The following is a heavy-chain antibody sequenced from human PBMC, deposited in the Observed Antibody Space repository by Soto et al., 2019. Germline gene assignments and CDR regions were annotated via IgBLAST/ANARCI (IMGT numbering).Heavy chain of an antibody. CDR3: ARDPKTSGGQHWAFNYFDS. CDR1: GFSFSISP. D-gene: IGHD7-27*01. Sequence: GGSLRLSCAASGFSFSISPMHWVRQAPGKGPEWVALISYDGTNKFYADSVKGRFTISRDNSKSTLYLRVDSLRPEDAAVYYCARDPKTSGGQHWAFNYFDSWGQGTLVTVSS. CDR2: ISYDGTNK. V-gene: IGHV3-30-3*01. J-gene: IGHJ4*02.